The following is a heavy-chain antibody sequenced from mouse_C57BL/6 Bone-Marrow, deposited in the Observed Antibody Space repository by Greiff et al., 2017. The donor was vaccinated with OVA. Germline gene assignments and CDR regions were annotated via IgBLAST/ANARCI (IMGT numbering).Heavy chain of an antibody. J-gene: IGHJ2*01. Sequence: VQLQQSGAELARPGASVKLSCKASGYTFTSYGISWVKQRTGQGLEWIGEIYPRSGNTYYNEKFKGKATLTADKSSSTAYMELRSLTSEDSAVYFWASSYYYGSLFDYWGQGTTLTVSS. V-gene: IGHV1-81*01. D-gene: IGHD1-1*01. CDR3: ASSYYYGSLFDY. CDR1: GYTFTSYG. CDR2: IYPRSGNT.